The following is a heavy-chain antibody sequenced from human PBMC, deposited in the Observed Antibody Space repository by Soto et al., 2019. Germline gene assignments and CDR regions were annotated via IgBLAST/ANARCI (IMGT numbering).Heavy chain of an antibody. CDR3: AIVHKEELVTVPAAHYDH. V-gene: IGHV4-59*01. D-gene: IGHD2-2*01. Sequence: QVRLQESGPGLVKSSETLSLTCTVSGGCLSSFYWGWIRRPPGKGLEWIGYIYHSGTTRYNSSLKSHVTMSVDSSKNEFSLKLTSVTAADPATYYCAIVHKEELVTVPAAHYDHWGHGTLVTVAS. CDR2: IYHSGTT. CDR1: GGCLSSFY. J-gene: IGHJ4*01.